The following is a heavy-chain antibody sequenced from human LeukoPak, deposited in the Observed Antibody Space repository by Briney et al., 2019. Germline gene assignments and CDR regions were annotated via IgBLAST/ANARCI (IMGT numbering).Heavy chain of an antibody. CDR3: ARDRATVTTQDAFDI. D-gene: IGHD4-17*01. Sequence: SETLSLTCAVSGGSISSSNWWSWVRQLPGKGLEWIGEIYHSGSTNYNPSLKSRVTISVDKSKNQFSLKLSSVTAADTAVYYCARDRATVTTQDAFDIWGQGTMVTVSS. J-gene: IGHJ3*02. CDR2: IYHSGST. CDR1: GGSISSSNW. V-gene: IGHV4-4*02.